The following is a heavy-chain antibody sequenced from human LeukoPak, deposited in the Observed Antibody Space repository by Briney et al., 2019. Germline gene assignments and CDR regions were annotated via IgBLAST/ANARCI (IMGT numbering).Heavy chain of an antibody. V-gene: IGHV5-51*01. D-gene: IGHD2-15*01. CDR2: IYPGDSDT. CDR1: GYSFTNYW. CDR3: ALKSRGYCSGGRCYIGY. Sequence: GESLKISCKGSGYSFTNYWISWVRQMPGKGLEWMGIIYPGDSDTIYSPSFQGQVTISADKSISTAYLQWSSLRASDSALYYCALKSRGYCSGGRCYIGYWGQGTLVTVSS. J-gene: IGHJ4*02.